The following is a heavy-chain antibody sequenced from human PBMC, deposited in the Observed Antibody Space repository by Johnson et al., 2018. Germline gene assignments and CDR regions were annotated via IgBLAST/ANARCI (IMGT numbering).Heavy chain of an antibody. CDR3: VRFTSPLRFLEWFGDHSYYMDV. CDR2: IKEDGSEK. D-gene: IGHD3-3*01. Sequence: VQLQESGGGLVQPRGSLRLSCAASGFSFSTYWMTWVRQAPGKGLKWVANIKEDGSEKYYVDSVKGRFTISKDNAKNSMFLKMNSLSADDAAVYYCVRFTSPLRFLEWFGDHSYYMDVWGKGTTVAVSS. V-gene: IGHV3-7*01. CDR1: GFSFSTYW. J-gene: IGHJ6*03.